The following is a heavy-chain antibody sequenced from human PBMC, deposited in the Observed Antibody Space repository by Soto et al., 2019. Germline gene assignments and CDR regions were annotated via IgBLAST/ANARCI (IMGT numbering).Heavy chain of an antibody. CDR1: GGSISGGYYY. Sequence: PSETLSVTCTVSGGSISGGYYYWSWIRQPPGKGLEWIGYIYYSGSTYYNPSLKSRITISVDTSKNQFSLKLTSVTAADTAVYYCARSFPASMRVLHYWGQGTLVTVSS. D-gene: IGHD2-2*01. V-gene: IGHV4-30-4*01. J-gene: IGHJ4*02. CDR2: IYYSGST. CDR3: ARSFPASMRVLHY.